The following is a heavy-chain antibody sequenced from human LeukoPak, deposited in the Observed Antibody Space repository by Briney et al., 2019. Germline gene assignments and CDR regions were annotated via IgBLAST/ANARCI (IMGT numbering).Heavy chain of an antibody. CDR1: GGSISGYY. CDR3: ARGTVFGVATNWCDP. CDR2: MYYSGST. V-gene: IGHV4-59*01. J-gene: IGHJ5*02. Sequence: SETLSLTCSVPGGSISGYYWSWIRQPPAKGLEWIRDMYYSGSTNSNPSLTSRVTISVDTSKKQISLKLNSVTAADRAVYYCARGTVFGVATNWCDPGGQGTVVTVSS. D-gene: IGHD3-3*01.